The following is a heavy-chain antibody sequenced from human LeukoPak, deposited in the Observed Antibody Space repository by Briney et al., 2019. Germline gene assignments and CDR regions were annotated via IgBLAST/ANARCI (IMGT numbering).Heavy chain of an antibody. CDR2: ISSSSSYI. CDR3: ARGSVYDFWSGYLPEYFQH. V-gene: IGHV3-21*01. J-gene: IGHJ1*01. D-gene: IGHD3-3*01. CDR1: GFTFSSYS. Sequence: TGGSLRLSCAASGFTFSSYSMNWVRQAPGKGLEWVSSISSSSSYIYYADSVKGRFTISRDNAKNSLYLQMNSLRAEDTAVYYCARGSVYDFWSGYLPEYFQHWGQGTLVTVSS.